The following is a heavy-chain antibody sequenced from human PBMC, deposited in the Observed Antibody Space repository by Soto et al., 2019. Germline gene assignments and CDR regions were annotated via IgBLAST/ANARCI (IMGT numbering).Heavy chain of an antibody. J-gene: IGHJ4*02. CDR3: ARDLYYGSGSYSLYFDY. D-gene: IGHD3-10*01. CDR2: IYYSGST. V-gene: IGHV4-30-4*01. CDR1: GGSVSSGDSY. Sequence: SETLSLTCTVSGGSVSSGDSYWSWIRQPPGKGLEWIGYIYYSGSTYYNPSLESRVTISVDTSKNQFSLKLRSVTAADTAVYYCARDLYYGSGSYSLYFDYWGQGTLVTVSS.